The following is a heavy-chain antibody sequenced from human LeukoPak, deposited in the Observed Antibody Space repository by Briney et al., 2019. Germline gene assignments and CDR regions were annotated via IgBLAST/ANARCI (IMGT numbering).Heavy chain of an antibody. CDR2: ISGGGGST. Sequence: PGGSLRLSCAASGFTFSSYEMNWVRQAPGKGLEWVSSISGGGGSTYYADSVKGRFTISRDNSKNTLYMQMNSLRAEDTAVYYCAKDSGQIDYYDSSAFEYYFDSWGQGTLVTVSS. CDR3: AKDSGQIDYYDSSAFEYYFDS. CDR1: GFTFSSYE. J-gene: IGHJ4*02. D-gene: IGHD3-22*01. V-gene: IGHV3-23*01.